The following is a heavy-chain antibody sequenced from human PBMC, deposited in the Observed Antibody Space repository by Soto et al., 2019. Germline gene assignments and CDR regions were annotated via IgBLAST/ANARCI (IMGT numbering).Heavy chain of an antibody. V-gene: IGHV4-39*01. J-gene: IGHJ4*02. Sequence: SETLSLTCTVSGGSISSSSYYWGWIRQPPGKGLEWIGSIYYSGSTYYNPSLKSRVTISVGTSKNQFSLKLSSVTAADTAVYYCASGVQYSGYDGFDYWGQGTLVTVSS. D-gene: IGHD5-12*01. CDR1: GGSISSSSYY. CDR3: ASGVQYSGYDGFDY. CDR2: IYYSGST.